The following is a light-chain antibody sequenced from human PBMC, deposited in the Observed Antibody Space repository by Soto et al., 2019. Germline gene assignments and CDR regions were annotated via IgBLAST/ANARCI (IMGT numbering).Light chain of an antibody. CDR1: QGISIY. J-gene: IGKJ3*01. Sequence: DIQMTQSPSSLSASVGDKVTITCWASQGISIYLAWYQQKPGKVPKLLIYAASTLQSGVPSRFSGSGSGTDFTLTISSLEPEDVATYYCQKYNSAPLTFGPGTKVDIK. CDR3: QKYNSAPLT. CDR2: AAS. V-gene: IGKV1-27*01.